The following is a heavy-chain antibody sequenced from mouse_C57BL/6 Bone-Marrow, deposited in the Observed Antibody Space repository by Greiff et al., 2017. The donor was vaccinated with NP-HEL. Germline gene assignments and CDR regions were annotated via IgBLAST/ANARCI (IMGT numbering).Heavy chain of an antibody. D-gene: IGHD1-1*01. CDR1: GFTFSSYG. V-gene: IGHV5-6*01. J-gene: IGHJ1*03. Sequence: EVNVVESGGDLVKPGGSLKLSCAASGFTFSSYGMSWVRQTPDKRLEWVATISSGGSYTYYPDSVKGRFTISRDNAKNTLYLQMSSLKSEDTAMYYCARPLYGSSLWYFDVWGTGTTVTVSS. CDR2: ISSGGSYT. CDR3: ARPLYGSSLWYFDV.